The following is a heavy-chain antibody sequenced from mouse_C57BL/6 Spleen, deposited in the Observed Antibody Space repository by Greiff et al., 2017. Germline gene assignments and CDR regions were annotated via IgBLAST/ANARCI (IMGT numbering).Heavy chain of an antibody. Sequence: EVQLQQSGPELVKPGASVKISCKASGYTFTDYYMNWVKQSPGQSLEWIGNINPNNGGTNYNQKFKGKATLTVDKSSSTAYMHRSSLTSEASAVYYCARFGGAWFADWGKGTMVTVSA. CDR2: INPNNGGT. CDR3: ARFGGAWFAD. CDR1: GYTFTDYY. J-gene: IGHJ3*01. V-gene: IGHV1-26*01. D-gene: IGHD1-1*02.